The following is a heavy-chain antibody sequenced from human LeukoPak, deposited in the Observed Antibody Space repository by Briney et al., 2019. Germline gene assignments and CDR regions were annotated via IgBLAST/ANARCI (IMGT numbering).Heavy chain of an antibody. Sequence: GGSLRLSCAASGFTFSGYWMSWVRQTPEKGLEWVANIKQDGYEKYYMDSVKGRFTISRDNAKSSLYLQMNSLRVDDTAVYYCARDKIVGPTTLDYRGQGTLVTVSS. CDR1: GFTFSGYW. CDR3: ARDKIVGPTTLDY. D-gene: IGHD1-26*01. V-gene: IGHV3-7*01. J-gene: IGHJ4*02. CDR2: IKQDGYEK.